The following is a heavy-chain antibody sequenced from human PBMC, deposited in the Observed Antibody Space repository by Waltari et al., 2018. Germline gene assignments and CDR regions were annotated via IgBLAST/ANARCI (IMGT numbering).Heavy chain of an antibody. CDR1: EITVGNTN. CDR2: IYSSGST. V-gene: IGHV3-66*02. Sequence: EVQLVESGGGLVQTGGSMRLTCAASEITVGNTNMSWVRQAPGKGLELISLIYSSGSTYYADSVKGRFTISRDNSKNTLYLQMNSLRSEDTAVYFCARDPPGVAAAGPGRGWGQGTLVTVSS. J-gene: IGHJ4*02. D-gene: IGHD6-25*01. CDR3: ARDPPGVAAAGPGRG.